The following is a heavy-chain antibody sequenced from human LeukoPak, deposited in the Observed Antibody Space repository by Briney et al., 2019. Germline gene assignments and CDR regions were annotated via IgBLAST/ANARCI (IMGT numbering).Heavy chain of an antibody. D-gene: IGHD3-22*01. V-gene: IGHV3-7*01. CDR2: IKQDGSEK. Sequence: GGSLRLSCAASGFTFSSYGMSWVRQAPGKGLEWVANIKQDGSEKYYVDSVKGRFTISRDNAKNSLYLQMNSLRVDDMAVYYCAREGSDYYDKNWYFDLWGRGTLVTVSA. CDR1: GFTFSSYG. J-gene: IGHJ2*01. CDR3: AREGSDYYDKNWYFDL.